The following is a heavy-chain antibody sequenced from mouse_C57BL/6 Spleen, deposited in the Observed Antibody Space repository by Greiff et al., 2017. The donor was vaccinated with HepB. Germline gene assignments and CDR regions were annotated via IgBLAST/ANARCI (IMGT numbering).Heavy chain of an antibody. J-gene: IGHJ2*01. CDR3: ASGGNRVDY. Sequence: EVQLQQSGPELVKPGASVKIPCKASGYTFTDYNMDWVKPSHGQSLEWIGDINPNTGGTIYNQKFKGKATLTVDKSSSTAYMELRSLTSEDTAVYYGASGGNRVDYWGQGTTLTVSS. CDR1: GYTFTDYN. V-gene: IGHV1-18*01. CDR2: INPNTGGT.